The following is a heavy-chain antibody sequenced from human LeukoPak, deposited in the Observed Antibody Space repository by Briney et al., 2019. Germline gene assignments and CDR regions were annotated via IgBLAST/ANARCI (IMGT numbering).Heavy chain of an antibody. D-gene: IGHD6-13*01. V-gene: IGHV1-18*01. CDR3: ARLAAAEGNYYYYMDV. CDR2: ISAYNGNT. J-gene: IGHJ6*03. CDR1: GYTFTSYG. Sequence: GASVKVSCKASGYTFTSYGINWVRQAPGQGLEWMGWISAYNGNTNYAQKFQGRVTMTRDTSISTAYMELSRLRSDDTAVYYCARLAAAEGNYYYYMDVWGKGTTVTVSS.